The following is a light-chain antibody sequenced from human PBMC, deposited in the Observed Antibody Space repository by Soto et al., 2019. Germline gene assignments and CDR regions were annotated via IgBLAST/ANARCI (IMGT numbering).Light chain of an antibody. J-gene: IGKJ1*01. CDR1: QSVSSSY. CDR2: GAS. CDR3: QQYGSSAWR. V-gene: IGKV3-20*01. Sequence: HSPGTLALSPGERSTLSCRASQSVSSSYVAWYQQTPGQAPRLLIYGASSRATGIPDRFSGSGSGTDFTLTISRLEPEDFAVYYCQQYGSSAWRFGQGTKVDI.